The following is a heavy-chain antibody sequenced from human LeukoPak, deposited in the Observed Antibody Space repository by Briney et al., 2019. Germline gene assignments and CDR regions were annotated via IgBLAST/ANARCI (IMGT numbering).Heavy chain of an antibody. CDR1: GGSISSYY. Sequence: SETLSLTCTVSGGSISSYYSSWIRPPPGKGLGWIGYISYSGSTAYNPSLKSRGTISLDTAKNQFSLRLSSVTAADTAVYYCARETRLHSGSYSNDAFDIWGQGTMVTVSS. CDR3: ARETRLHSGSYSNDAFDI. J-gene: IGHJ3*02. V-gene: IGHV4-59*01. CDR2: ISYSGST. D-gene: IGHD1-26*01.